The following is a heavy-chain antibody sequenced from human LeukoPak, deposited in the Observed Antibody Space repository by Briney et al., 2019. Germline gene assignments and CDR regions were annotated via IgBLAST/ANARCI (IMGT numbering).Heavy chain of an antibody. CDR2: IYYSGST. J-gene: IGHJ5*02. D-gene: IGHD6-19*01. CDR1: GGSISSYY. Sequence: SETLSLTCTGSGGSISSYYWSWIRQPPGKGLEWIGYIYYSGSTNYNPSLKSRVTISVDTSKNQFSLKLSSVTAADTAVYYCARVATAVAGRVPLDPWGQGTLVTVSS. V-gene: IGHV4-59*01. CDR3: ARVATAVAGRVPLDP.